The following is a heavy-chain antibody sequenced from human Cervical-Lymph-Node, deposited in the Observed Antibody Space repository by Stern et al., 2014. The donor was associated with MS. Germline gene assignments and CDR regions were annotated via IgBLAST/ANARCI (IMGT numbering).Heavy chain of an antibody. D-gene: IGHD3-16*01. J-gene: IGHJ4*02. V-gene: IGHV3-53*04. CDR3: ARDRGGRLDY. CDR2: IYSGGNT. Sequence: EVQLVESGGGLVQPGGSLRLSCVTSGLDFSNNHMTWVRPAPGKGLEWVSTIYSGGNTYYADSVKGRFTISRHNSKNTLYLQLNSLRPEDTAVYYCARDRGGRLDYWGQGTPVTVSS. CDR1: GLDFSNNH.